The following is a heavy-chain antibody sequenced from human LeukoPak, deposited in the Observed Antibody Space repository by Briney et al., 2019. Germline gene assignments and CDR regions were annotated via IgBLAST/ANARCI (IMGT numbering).Heavy chain of an antibody. D-gene: IGHD3-10*01. CDR1: GGSFSGYY. CDR2: INHSGST. Sequence: PSETLSLTCAVYGGSFSGYYWSWIRQPPGKGLEWIGEINHSGSTNYNPSLKSRVTISVDTSKNQFSLKLSSVTAADTAVYYCARHARLWFGERYKWCDPWGQGTRVSVSS. J-gene: IGHJ5*02. CDR3: ARHARLWFGERYKWCDP. V-gene: IGHV4-34*01.